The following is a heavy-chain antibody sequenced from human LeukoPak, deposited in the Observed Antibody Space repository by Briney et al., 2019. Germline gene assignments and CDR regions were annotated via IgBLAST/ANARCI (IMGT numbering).Heavy chain of an antibody. V-gene: IGHV3-48*01. D-gene: IGHD6-6*01. Sequence: PGGSLRLSCAASAFTFSDYSMNWVRQAPGKGLEWVSYISGRSSTIYYADSVKGRFTISRDNAKNSMYLQMNSLRAEDTAVYYCAREGAEYSSSFFPVDYWGQGTLVTVSS. CDR1: AFTFSDYS. CDR3: AREGAEYSSSFFPVDY. J-gene: IGHJ4*02. CDR2: ISGRSSTI.